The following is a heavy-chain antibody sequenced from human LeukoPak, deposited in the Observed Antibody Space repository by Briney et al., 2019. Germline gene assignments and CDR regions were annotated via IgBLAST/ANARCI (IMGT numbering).Heavy chain of an antibody. D-gene: IGHD4-23*01. J-gene: IGHJ4*02. CDR3: AKDFSVYGGNPDY. Sequence: PGGSLRLSCAASGFTFSSSGMHWVRQAPGKGLQWAAVISYDGSKKYYTNSVKGGFTISRDNYKKTVYLQMNSLRAEDTAVYYCAKDFSVYGGNPDYWGQGTLVTVSS. CDR1: GFTFSSSG. CDR2: ISYDGSKK. V-gene: IGHV3-30*18.